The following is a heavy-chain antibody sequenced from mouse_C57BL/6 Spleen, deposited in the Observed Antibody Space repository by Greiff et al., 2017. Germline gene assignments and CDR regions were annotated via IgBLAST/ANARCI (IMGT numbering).Heavy chain of an antibody. D-gene: IGHD2-5*01. J-gene: IGHJ2*01. CDR3: ARTPLYSNYEDFDY. Sequence: EVQLQQSGPELVKPGASVKIPCKASGYTFTDYNMDWVKQSHGKSLEWIGDINPNNGGTIYNQKFKGKATLTVDKSSSTAYMELRSLTSEDTAVYYCARTPLYSNYEDFDYWGQGTTLTVSS. CDR2: INPNNGGT. V-gene: IGHV1-18*01. CDR1: GYTFTDYN.